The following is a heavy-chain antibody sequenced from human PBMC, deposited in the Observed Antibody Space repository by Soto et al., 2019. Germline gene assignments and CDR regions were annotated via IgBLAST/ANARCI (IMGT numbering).Heavy chain of an antibody. J-gene: IGHJ5*02. CDR3: ARLGYSSGWPIAADNWSDP. Sequence: SETLSLTCTVSGGSISSSSYYWGWIRQPPGKGLEWIGSIYYSGSTYYNPSLKSRVTISVDTSKNQFSLKLSSVTAADTAVYYCARLGYSSGWPIAADNWSDPCGQGTLVTVSS. CDR1: GGSISSSSYY. D-gene: IGHD6-19*01. CDR2: IYYSGST. V-gene: IGHV4-39*01.